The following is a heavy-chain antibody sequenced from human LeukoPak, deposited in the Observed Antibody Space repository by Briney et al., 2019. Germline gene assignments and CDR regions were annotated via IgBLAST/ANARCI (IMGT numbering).Heavy chain of an antibody. D-gene: IGHD3-10*01. CDR2: FDPEDGET. J-gene: IGHJ4*02. V-gene: IGHV1-24*01. CDR3: ATDLYRFGELVR. CDR1: GYTLTELS. Sequence: ASVKVSCKVSGYTLTELSMHWVRRAPGKGLEWMGGFDPEDGETIYAQKFQGRVTMTEDTSTDTAYMELSSLRSEDTAVYYCATDLYRFGELVRWGQGTLVTVSS.